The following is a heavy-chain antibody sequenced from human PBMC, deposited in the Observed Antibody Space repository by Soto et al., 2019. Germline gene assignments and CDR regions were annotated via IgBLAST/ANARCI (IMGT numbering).Heavy chain of an antibody. Sequence: SVKVSCKASGGTFSSYTISWVRQAPGQGLEWMGRIIPILGIANYAQKFQGRVTITADKSTSTAYMELSSLRSEDTAVYYCAYIVATHVGQFDYWGHGTLVTVSS. D-gene: IGHD5-12*01. CDR1: GGTFSSYT. CDR3: AYIVATHVGQFDY. J-gene: IGHJ4*01. V-gene: IGHV1-69*02. CDR2: IIPILGIA.